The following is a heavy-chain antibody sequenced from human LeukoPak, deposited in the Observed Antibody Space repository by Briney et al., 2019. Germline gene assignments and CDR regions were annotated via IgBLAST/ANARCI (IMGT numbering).Heavy chain of an antibody. CDR2: ISYSGST. CDR1: GGSIRSYY. J-gene: IGHJ4*02. Sequence: SETLSLTCSVSGGSIRSYYWSWIRQPPGKGLEWIGYISYSGSTNYNPSFKSRVTISVDTSKNQFSLKLSSVTAADTAVYYCARDWIAAAGSFDYWGQGTLVTVSS. CDR3: ARDWIAAAGSFDY. V-gene: IGHV4-59*12. D-gene: IGHD6-13*01.